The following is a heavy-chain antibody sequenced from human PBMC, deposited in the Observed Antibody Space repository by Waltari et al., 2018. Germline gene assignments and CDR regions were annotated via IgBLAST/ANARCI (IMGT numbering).Heavy chain of an antibody. D-gene: IGHD3-22*01. J-gene: IGHJ6*02. CDR1: AFTFRSYA. CDR3: ARDYCDRTNCHGMDV. CDR2: ISYNGRNI. V-gene: IGHV3-30*04. Sequence: QVQLVESGGGVVQPGRSLRLSCAASAFTFRSYAMHWVRQAPGKGLEWVAVISYNGRNIYYVDSVKGRFTISRDNSKKTLYMQMNSLRPEDTAVYYCARDYCDRTNCHGMDVWGQGTTVTVSS.